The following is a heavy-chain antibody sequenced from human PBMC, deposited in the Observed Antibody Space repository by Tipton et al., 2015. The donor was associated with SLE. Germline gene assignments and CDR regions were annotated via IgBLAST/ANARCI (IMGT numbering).Heavy chain of an antibody. CDR2: ISSSSSYI. Sequence: QLVQSGGGLVKPGGSLRPSCAASGFTFSSYSMNWVRQAPGKGLEWVSSISSSSSYIYYADSVKGRFTISRDNAKNSLYLQMNSLRAEDTAVYYCARVGNYYDSSGHSYWGQGTLVTVSS. D-gene: IGHD3-22*01. J-gene: IGHJ4*02. CDR3: ARVGNYYDSSGHSY. V-gene: IGHV3-21*03. CDR1: GFTFSSYS.